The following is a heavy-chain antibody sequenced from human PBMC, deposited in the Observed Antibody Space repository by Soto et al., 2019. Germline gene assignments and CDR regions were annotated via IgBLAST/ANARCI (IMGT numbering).Heavy chain of an antibody. CDR3: ARDYFDY. J-gene: IGHJ4*02. CDR2: ISIGGGTI. V-gene: IGHV3-48*03. Sequence: GGSLRLSCAASGLTFSSYEMNWVRQAPGKGLEWVSYISIGGGTIYYADSVRGRFTISRDNAKNSLYLQMNSLRSEDTALYYCARDYFDYWGQGTLVTVSS. CDR1: GLTFSSYE.